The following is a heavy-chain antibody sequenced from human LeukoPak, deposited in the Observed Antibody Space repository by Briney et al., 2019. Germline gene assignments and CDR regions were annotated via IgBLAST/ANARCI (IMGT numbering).Heavy chain of an antibody. J-gene: IGHJ5*02. V-gene: IGHV3-21*01. CDR1: GFTFSSYS. CDR2: ISSSSSYI. Sequence: PGGSLRLSCAASGFTFSSYSMNWVRQAPGKGLEWVSSISSSSSYIYYADSVKGRFTISRDNAKNSLYLQMNSLRAEDTAVYYCARGFEYYYGSARNWFDPWGQGTLVTVSS. D-gene: IGHD3-10*01. CDR3: ARGFEYYYGSARNWFDP.